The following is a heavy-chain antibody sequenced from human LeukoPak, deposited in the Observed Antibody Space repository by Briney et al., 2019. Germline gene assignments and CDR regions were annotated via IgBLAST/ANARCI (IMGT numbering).Heavy chain of an antibody. CDR2: IYYSGRT. V-gene: IGHV4-39*01. Sequence: NPSETLSLTCTVSGGSVSSSGYYWGWIRQPPGQGLEWIGSIYYSGRTYYNPSLKSRVSISVDTSKNQFSLKLTSVTAADTAVYFCASPGIAATVAFDCWGQGTLVTVSS. D-gene: IGHD6-13*01. CDR3: ASPGIAATVAFDC. CDR1: GGSVSSSGYY. J-gene: IGHJ4*02.